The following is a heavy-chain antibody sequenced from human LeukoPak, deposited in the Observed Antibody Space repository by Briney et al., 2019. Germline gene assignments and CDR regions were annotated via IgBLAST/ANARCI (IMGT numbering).Heavy chain of an antibody. Sequence: GGSLRLSCAASGFTFSGYWMSWVRQAPGKGLEWVANIKLDGSEKYYVDSVKGRFTISRDNAKNSLYLQMSSLRVEDTAVYYCARVRGYSGSFDYWGQGTLVTVSS. D-gene: IGHD6-6*01. CDR1: GFTFSGYW. J-gene: IGHJ4*02. V-gene: IGHV3-7*01. CDR2: IKLDGSEK. CDR3: ARVRGYSGSFDY.